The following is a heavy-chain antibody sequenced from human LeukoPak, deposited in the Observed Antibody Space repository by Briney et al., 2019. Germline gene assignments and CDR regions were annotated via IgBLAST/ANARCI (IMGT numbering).Heavy chain of an antibody. D-gene: IGHD3-22*01. CDR2: ISNYNGDT. CDR1: GGTFSSYA. V-gene: IGHV1-18*01. Sequence: ASVKVSCEASGGTFSSYAISWVRQAPGQGLEWVGWISNYNGDTNYAQKFQGRVTMTTDTSTKTSHMELRNLGSDDTAVYYCARALYSDSSGYYPGLDHWGQGTLVTVSS. CDR3: ARALYSDSSGYYPGLDH. J-gene: IGHJ4*02.